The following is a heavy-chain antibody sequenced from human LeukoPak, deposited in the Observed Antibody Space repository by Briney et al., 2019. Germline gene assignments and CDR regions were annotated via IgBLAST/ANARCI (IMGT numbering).Heavy chain of an antibody. CDR2: MNPNSGIT. V-gene: IGHV1-8*01. CDR1: GYTFTSYD. Sequence: ASVKVSCKSSGYTFTSYDINWVRQATGQGLEWMGWMNPNSGITGYAQKFQGRVTMTKNTSISTAYMELSSLRSEDTAVYYCAREGVLIRYFDWLSRGYYGMDVWGQGTTVTVSS. CDR3: AREGVLIRYFDWLSRGYYGMDV. J-gene: IGHJ6*02. D-gene: IGHD3-9*01.